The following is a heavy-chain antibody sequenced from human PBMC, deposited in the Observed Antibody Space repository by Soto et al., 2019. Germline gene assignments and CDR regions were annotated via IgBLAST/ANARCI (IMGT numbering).Heavy chain of an antibody. D-gene: IGHD3-10*01. J-gene: IGHJ6*04. CDR1: GFTFSSYA. Sequence: GGSLRLSCAASGFTFSSYAMSWVRQAPGKGLEWVSAISGSGGSTYYADSVKGRFTISRDNSKNTLYLQMNSLRAEDTAVYYCAKDLSRGVLWFGEGMRGRDVWGKGTTVTVP. CDR3: AKDLSRGVLWFGEGMRGRDV. CDR2: ISGSGGST. V-gene: IGHV3-23*01.